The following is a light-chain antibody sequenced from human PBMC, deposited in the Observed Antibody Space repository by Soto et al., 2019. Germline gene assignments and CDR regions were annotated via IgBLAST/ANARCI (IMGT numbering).Light chain of an antibody. V-gene: IGKV3-11*01. CDR1: QSISNY. Sequence: VLTQSPATLSLSPGERASLSCRASQSISNYLAWYQQKPGQAPRLLIYDASTRATGIPARFSGSGSGTDFTLTISSLEPEDFAVYYCQQRSNWPPRITFGHGTRLEIK. CDR3: QQRSNWPPRIT. J-gene: IGKJ5*01. CDR2: DAS.